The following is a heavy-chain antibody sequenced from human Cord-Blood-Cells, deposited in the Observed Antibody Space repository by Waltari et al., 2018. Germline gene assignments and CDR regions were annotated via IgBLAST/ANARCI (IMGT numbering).Heavy chain of an antibody. D-gene: IGHD2-2*02. CDR2: INHSGST. CDR1: GGSFSGYY. V-gene: IGHV4-34*01. CDR3: AGDIVVVPAAIRYNWFDP. Sequence: QVQLQQWGAGLLKPSETLSLTCAVYGGSFSGYYWSWLRPPPGKGLEWIGEINHSGSTNYNPSLKSRVTISVDTSKNQFSLKLSSVTAADTAVYYCAGDIVVVPAAIRYNWFDPWGQGTLVTVSS. J-gene: IGHJ5*02.